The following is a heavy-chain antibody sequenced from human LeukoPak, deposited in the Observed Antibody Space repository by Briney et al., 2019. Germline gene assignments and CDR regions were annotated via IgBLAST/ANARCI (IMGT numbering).Heavy chain of an antibody. J-gene: IGHJ3*02. CDR1: GYTFTGYY. Sequence: GASVKVSCKASGYTFTGYYMHWMRQAPGQGLEWMGWINPNSGGTSYTQNFQGSVTMTRDTSISTAYMELSGLTSDDTAVYYCARDRVMVRGVNAFDIWGQGTMVTVSS. V-gene: IGHV1-2*02. CDR2: INPNSGGT. D-gene: IGHD3-10*01. CDR3: ARDRVMVRGVNAFDI.